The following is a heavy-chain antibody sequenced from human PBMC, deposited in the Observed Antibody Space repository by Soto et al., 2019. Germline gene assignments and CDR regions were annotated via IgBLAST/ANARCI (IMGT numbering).Heavy chain of an antibody. CDR2: IHAGNGYT. CDR3: AGVQYSGYDFKLAFDI. CDR1: GYTFDNYA. J-gene: IGHJ3*02. V-gene: IGHV1-3*01. D-gene: IGHD5-12*01. Sequence: QVQLVQSGAQVKKPGSSVKASCKASGYTFDNYALHWVRQAPGRGLEWMGWIHAGNGYTKYSQSFQGRVTITRATSASTVHMDLSSLRSEATALYYCAGVQYSGYDFKLAFDIWGQGTMVTVSS.